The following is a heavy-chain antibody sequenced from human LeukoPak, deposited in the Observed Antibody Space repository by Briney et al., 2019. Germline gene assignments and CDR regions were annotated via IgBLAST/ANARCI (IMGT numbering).Heavy chain of an antibody. D-gene: IGHD3-3*01. V-gene: IGHV1-3*01. J-gene: IGHJ5*02. CDR3: ARDVLRFLEWRNWFDP. CDR2: INAGNGDT. CDR1: GGTFSSSA. Sequence: ASVKVSCKASGGTFSSSAISWVRQAPGQRLEWMGWINAGNGDTKYSQKFQGRVTITRDTSASTAYMELSSLRSEDTAVYYCARDVLRFLEWRNWFDPWGQGTLVTVSS.